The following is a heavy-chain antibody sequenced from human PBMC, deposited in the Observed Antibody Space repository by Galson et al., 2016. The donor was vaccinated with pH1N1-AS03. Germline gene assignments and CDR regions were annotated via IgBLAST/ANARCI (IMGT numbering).Heavy chain of an antibody. CDR1: GYTFTNHA. V-gene: IGHV1-3*01. CDR3: VREDRYGDFFYFDY. Sequence: VKVSCKASGYTFTNHAIHWVRRAPGQSLEWMGWISAGSGDTRYSQKLQGRVTITRETYASTAYMELSSLTSEDTAVYYCVREDRYGDFFYFDYGGQGSLVTVSS. CDR2: ISAGSGDT. J-gene: IGHJ4*02. D-gene: IGHD4-17*01.